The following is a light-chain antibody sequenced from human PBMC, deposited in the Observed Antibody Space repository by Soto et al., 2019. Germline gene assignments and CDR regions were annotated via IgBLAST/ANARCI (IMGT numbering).Light chain of an antibody. Sequence: EIVLTQSPGTLSLSPGQRATLSCRASQSVSSNRLAWYQQIPGQAPRLLIYGASSRATGIPDRFSGSGSGTDFTLTISRREPEDFAAYYCQQYHSTPRTFGQGTKVEI. CDR3: QQYHSTPRT. CDR1: QSVSSNR. V-gene: IGKV3-20*01. CDR2: GAS. J-gene: IGKJ1*01.